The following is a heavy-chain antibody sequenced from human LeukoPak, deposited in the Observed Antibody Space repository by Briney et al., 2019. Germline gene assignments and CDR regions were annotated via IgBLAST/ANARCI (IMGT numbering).Heavy chain of an antibody. CDR1: GFTFSIYS. D-gene: IGHD3-22*01. CDR3: ARDYYDSSGYTEEN. Sequence: GGSLRLSCAASGFTFSIYSMNWVRQAPGKGLEWVSYISSSGSTIYYADSVKGRFTISGDNAKNSLYLQMNSLRAEDTAVYYCARDYYDSSGYTEENWGQGTLVTVSS. J-gene: IGHJ4*02. V-gene: IGHV3-48*04. CDR2: ISSSGSTI.